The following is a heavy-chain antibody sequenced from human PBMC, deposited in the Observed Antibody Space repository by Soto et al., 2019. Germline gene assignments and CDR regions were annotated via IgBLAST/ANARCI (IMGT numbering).Heavy chain of an antibody. CDR3: ARELLHERNDEWYYFDY. J-gene: IGHJ4*02. D-gene: IGHD3-22*01. V-gene: IGHV1-69*01. CDR1: GGTFSSYA. CDR2: IIPIFGTA. Sequence: QVQLVQSGAEVKKPGSSVKVSCKASGGTFSSYAISWVRQAPGQGLEWMGGIIPIFGTANYAQKFQGRVTITADESTSTAYMELSSLRSEDTAVYYCARELLHERNDEWYYFDYWGQGTLVTVSS.